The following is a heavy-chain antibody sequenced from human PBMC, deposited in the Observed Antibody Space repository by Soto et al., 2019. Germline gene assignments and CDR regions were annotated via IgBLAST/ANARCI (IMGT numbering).Heavy chain of an antibody. D-gene: IGHD2-15*01. Sequence: ASVKVSCKASGYLFTAYSMHWVRLAPGQGLEWMGVVNPSGGSTKYAQNFQGRVTMTRDTSTTTIYMELSSLRSYDTAIYYCAREENCSGGTCYSEYFHRWGQGALVSVSS. V-gene: IGHV1-46*01. CDR2: VNPSGGST. J-gene: IGHJ1*01. CDR3: AREENCSGGTCYSEYFHR. CDR1: GYLFTAYS.